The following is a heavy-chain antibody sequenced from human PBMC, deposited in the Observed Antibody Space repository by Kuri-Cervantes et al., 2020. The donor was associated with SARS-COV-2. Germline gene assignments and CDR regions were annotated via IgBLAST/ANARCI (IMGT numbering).Heavy chain of an antibody. Sequence: SETLSLTCTVSGSSISTYYWSWSRQPPGKGLEWIGYLYYSGSTNYNPSLKSRVTISLDTSKNQFSLKLSSVTAADTAVYYCATGSYYVAYDYWGQGTRVTVSS. V-gene: IGHV4-59*01. CDR2: LYYSGST. CDR1: GSSISTYY. CDR3: ATGSYYVAYDY. D-gene: IGHD1-26*01. J-gene: IGHJ4*02.